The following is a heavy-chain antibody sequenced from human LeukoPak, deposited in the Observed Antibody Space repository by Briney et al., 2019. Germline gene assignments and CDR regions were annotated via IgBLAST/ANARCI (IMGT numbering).Heavy chain of an antibody. CDR3: ARDAYYDFWSGSWFDP. CDR2: IIPIFGTA. CDR1: EGTFSSYA. J-gene: IGHJ5*02. V-gene: IGHV1-69*13. D-gene: IGHD3-3*01. Sequence: SVKVSCKASEGTFSSYAISWVRQAPGQGLEWMGGIIPIFGTANYAQKFQGRVTITADESTSTAYMELSSLRSEDTAVYYCARDAYYDFWSGSWFDPWGQGTLVTVSS.